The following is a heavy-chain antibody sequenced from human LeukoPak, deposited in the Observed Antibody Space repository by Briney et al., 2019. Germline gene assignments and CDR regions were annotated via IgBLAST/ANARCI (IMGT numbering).Heavy chain of an antibody. CDR1: GFTFSSYE. Sequence: QSGGSLRLSCAASGFTFSSYEMNWVRQAPGKGLEWVSYISSSGSTIYYADSVKGRFTISRDNAKNSLYLQMNSLRAEDTAVYYCANGYCTNGVCYPYYYYYMDVWGKGTTVTVSS. D-gene: IGHD2-8*01. J-gene: IGHJ6*03. V-gene: IGHV3-48*03. CDR2: ISSSGSTI. CDR3: ANGYCTNGVCYPYYYYYMDV.